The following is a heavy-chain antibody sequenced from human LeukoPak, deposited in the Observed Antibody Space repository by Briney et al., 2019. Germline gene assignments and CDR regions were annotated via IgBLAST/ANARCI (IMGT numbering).Heavy chain of an antibody. V-gene: IGHV3-30*03. CDR1: GFTFSSYG. CDR2: ISFDGSSK. D-gene: IGHD2-21*02. CDR3: ARSRLLLDY. J-gene: IGHJ4*02. Sequence: PGGSLRLSCAASGFTFSSYGMHWVRQAPGKGLEWVAVISFDGSSKDYADSVKGRFTISRDNSKNTLYLQMNSLRSEDTAVYYCARSRLLLDYWGQGTLVTVSS.